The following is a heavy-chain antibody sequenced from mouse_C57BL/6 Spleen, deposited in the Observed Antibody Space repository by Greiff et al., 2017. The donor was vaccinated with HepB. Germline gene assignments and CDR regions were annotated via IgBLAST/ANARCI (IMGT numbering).Heavy chain of an antibody. J-gene: IGHJ4*01. D-gene: IGHD1-1*01. CDR1: GYTFTDYN. Sequence: EVQLQQSGPELVKPGASVKIPCKASGYTFTDYNMDWVTQSHGKSLEWIGDINPNNGGTIYNQKFKGKATLTVDKSSSTAYMELRSLTSEDTAVYYCARHGSGDDAMDYWGQGTSVTVSS. V-gene: IGHV1-18*01. CDR2: INPNNGGT. CDR3: ARHGSGDDAMDY.